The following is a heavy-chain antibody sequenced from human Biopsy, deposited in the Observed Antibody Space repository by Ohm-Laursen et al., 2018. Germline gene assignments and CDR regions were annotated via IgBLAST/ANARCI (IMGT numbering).Heavy chain of an antibody. CDR3: ARVFCTSTTCYGLLDN. Sequence: ASVKVSCKTSGYAFDTDGITWVRQAPGQGLEWMGWISPYNDKTSYPPKLQDRVTMTADTSTNTAHMELRSLRSDDTAVYYCARVFCTSTTCYGLLDNWGQGAVVTVSS. D-gene: IGHD2/OR15-2a*01. CDR2: ISPYNDKT. V-gene: IGHV1-18*01. J-gene: IGHJ4*02. CDR1: GYAFDTDG.